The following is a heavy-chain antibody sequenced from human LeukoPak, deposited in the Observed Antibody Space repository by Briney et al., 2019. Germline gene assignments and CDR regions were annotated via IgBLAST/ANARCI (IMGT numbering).Heavy chain of an antibody. CDR3: ARAFSSGAY. D-gene: IGHD6-25*01. Sequence: PGGSLRLSCAASGFTFSSYSMNWVRQAPGKGLEWVSFISSSSSTIYYADSVKGRFTISRDNARNSLYLQMHSLRDEDTAVYYCARAFSSGAYWGQGTLVTVSS. CDR2: ISSSSSTI. J-gene: IGHJ4*02. CDR1: GFTFSSYS. V-gene: IGHV3-48*02.